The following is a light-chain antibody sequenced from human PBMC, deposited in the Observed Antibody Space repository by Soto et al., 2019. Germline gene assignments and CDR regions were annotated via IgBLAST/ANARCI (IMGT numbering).Light chain of an antibody. J-gene: IGKJ2*01. Sequence: EVVLTQSPGTLSLSPGERATLSCRASQSVSSTYLAWYQQNPGQAPRLRIYGASSRATGIPDRVSGSGSGTDFTLTLRRLEPEDFAVYLCQRYGSSSYTVGQGTKREIK. V-gene: IGKV3-20*01. CDR2: GAS. CDR3: QRYGSSSYT. CDR1: QSVSSTY.